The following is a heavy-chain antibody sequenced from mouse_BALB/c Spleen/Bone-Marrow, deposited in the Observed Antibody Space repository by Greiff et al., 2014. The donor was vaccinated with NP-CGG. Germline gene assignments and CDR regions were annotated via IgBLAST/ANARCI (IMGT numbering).Heavy chain of an antibody. Sequence: VQRVESGPGLAAPSQSLSITCTVSGLSLTSYGVHWVRQPPGKGLEWLGVIWAGGSTNYNSALMSRLSISKDNSKSQVFLKMNSLQTDDTAIYYCARITTATGAMDYWGQGTSLTVSS. J-gene: IGHJ4*01. V-gene: IGHV2-9*02. CDR2: IWAGGST. D-gene: IGHD1-2*01. CDR3: ARITTATGAMDY. CDR1: GLSLTSYG.